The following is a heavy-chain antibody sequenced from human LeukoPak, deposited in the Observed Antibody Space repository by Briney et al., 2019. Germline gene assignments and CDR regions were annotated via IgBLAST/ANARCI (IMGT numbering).Heavy chain of an antibody. CDR1: GXTFSRFR. CDR2: ISSSRSYI. V-gene: IGHV3-21*01. CDR3: ARDSSGYYDFDY. Sequence: PGGSLRLSCAAPGXTFSRFRINWVRQAPGKGLEWVSCISSSRSYIYYADSVKGRVTISRDNAKNSLYLQMNSLRAEDTAVYYCARDSSGYYDFDYWGQGTLVTVSS. D-gene: IGHD3-22*01. J-gene: IGHJ4*02.